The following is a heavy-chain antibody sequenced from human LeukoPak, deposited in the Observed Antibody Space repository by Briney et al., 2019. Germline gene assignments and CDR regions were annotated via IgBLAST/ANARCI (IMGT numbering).Heavy chain of an antibody. CDR1: GFTFSIYV. D-gene: IGHD6-13*01. CDR3: AKDTWIQGIAAAGNDD. Sequence: PGRSLRLSCAASGFTFSIYVVHWVRHGPGEGLEWVAVISYDGSNKYYADSVKGRFTISRDNSKNTLYLQMNSLRAEDTAVYYCAKDTWIQGIAAAGNDDWGQGTLATVSS. CDR2: ISYDGSNK. J-gene: IGHJ1*01. V-gene: IGHV3-30*18.